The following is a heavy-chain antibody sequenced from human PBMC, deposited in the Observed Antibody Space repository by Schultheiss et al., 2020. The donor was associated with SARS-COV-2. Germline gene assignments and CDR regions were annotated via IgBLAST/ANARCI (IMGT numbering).Heavy chain of an antibody. CDR2: INHSGST. D-gene: IGHD3-22*01. V-gene: IGHV4-34*01. J-gene: IGHJ4*02. CDR1: GGSISSYY. Sequence: SETLSLTCTVSGGSISSYYWSWIRQPPGKGLEWIGEINHSGSTNYNPSLKSRVTISVDTSKNQFSLKLSSVTAADTAVYYCARATYYYDSSGYYSFHFDYWGQGTLVTVSS. CDR3: ARATYYYDSSGYYSFHFDY.